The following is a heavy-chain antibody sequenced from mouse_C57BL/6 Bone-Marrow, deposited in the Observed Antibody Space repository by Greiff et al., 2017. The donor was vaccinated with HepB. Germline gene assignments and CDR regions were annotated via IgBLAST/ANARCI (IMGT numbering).Heavy chain of an antibody. V-gene: IGHV5-6*01. CDR3: ARHCYDYHTYAMDY. D-gene: IGHD2-4*01. Sequence: EVKLVESGGDLVKPGGSLKLSCAASGFTFSSYGMSWVRQTPDKRLEWVATISSGGSYTYYPDSVKGRFTISRDNAKNTVYLQMSSLKSEDTAMYYCARHCYDYHTYAMDYWGQGTSVTVSS. CDR1: GFTFSSYG. J-gene: IGHJ4*01. CDR2: ISSGGSYT.